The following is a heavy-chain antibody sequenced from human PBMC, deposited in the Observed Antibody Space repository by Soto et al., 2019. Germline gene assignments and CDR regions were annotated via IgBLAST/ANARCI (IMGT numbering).Heavy chain of an antibody. D-gene: IGHD3-3*01. CDR3: AKGRLRFLEWLLEGSSPYYYYMDV. CDR1: GFTFSSYA. J-gene: IGHJ6*03. Sequence: EVQLLESGGGLVQPGGSLRLSCAASGFTFSSYAMSWVRQAPGKGLEWVSAISGSGGSTYYADSVKGRFTISRDNSKNTLYLQMNSMRAEDTAVYYCAKGRLRFLEWLLEGSSPYYYYMDVWGKGTTVTVSS. V-gene: IGHV3-23*01. CDR2: ISGSGGST.